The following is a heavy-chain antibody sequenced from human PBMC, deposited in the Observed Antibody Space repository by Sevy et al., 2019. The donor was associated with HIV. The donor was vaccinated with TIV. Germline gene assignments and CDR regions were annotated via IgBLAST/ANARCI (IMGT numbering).Heavy chain of an antibody. D-gene: IGHD6-6*01. CDR2: ISGLSNYI. CDR1: GFTFSGYN. CDR3: ARGVRTYDAFDL. Sequence: GGSLRLSCAASGFTFSGYNMNWVRQAPGKGLEWVSYISGLSNYIYYADSVKGRFSISRDNAKNSLFLQMNSLRAEDTALYYCARGVRTYDAFDLWGQGTMVTVSS. V-gene: IGHV3-21*01. J-gene: IGHJ3*01.